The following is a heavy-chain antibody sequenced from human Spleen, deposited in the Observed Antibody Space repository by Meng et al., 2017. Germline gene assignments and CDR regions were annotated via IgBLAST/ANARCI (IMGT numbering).Heavy chain of an antibody. J-gene: IGHJ4*02. V-gene: IGHV4-34*01. CDR2: INHSGST. CDR3: ARGPTTMAHDFDY. Sequence: SETLSLTCAVYGGSFSGYYWSWIRQPPGKGLEWIGEINHSGSTNYNPSLKSQVTISVDTSKNQFSLKLSSVTAADTAVYYCARGPTTMAHDFDYWGQGTLVTVSS. D-gene: IGHD4-11*01. CDR1: GGSFSGYY.